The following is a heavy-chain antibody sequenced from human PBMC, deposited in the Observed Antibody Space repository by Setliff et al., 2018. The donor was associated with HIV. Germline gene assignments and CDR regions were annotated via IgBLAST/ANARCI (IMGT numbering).Heavy chain of an antibody. D-gene: IGHD6-19*01. V-gene: IGHV4-39*07. J-gene: IGHJ4*02. Sequence: PSETLSLTCTSSGDSISSYYWGWIRQHPGKGLEWIGSIYYSGSTYYNPSFKSRVTLSVDTSENQFSLRLSSVTAADTAVYFCARGGTVSADFDSWGQGTLVTVSS. CDR2: IYYSGST. CDR3: ARGGTVSADFDS. CDR1: GDSISSYY.